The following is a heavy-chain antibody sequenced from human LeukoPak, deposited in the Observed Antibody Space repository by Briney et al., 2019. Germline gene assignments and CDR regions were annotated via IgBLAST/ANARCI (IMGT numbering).Heavy chain of an antibody. D-gene: IGHD2-15*01. Sequence: SETLSLTCAVSGGSFSGYYWTWIRQPPGKGLEWIGEINHNGRTNYNPSLKSRVIMSVDTSKNQFSLKLSSVTAADTAVYYCARPLGFCSDSRCPQSWFDPWGQGTLVTVSS. CDR2: INHNGRT. J-gene: IGHJ5*02. V-gene: IGHV4-34*01. CDR3: ARPLGFCSDSRCPQSWFDP. CDR1: GGSFSGYY.